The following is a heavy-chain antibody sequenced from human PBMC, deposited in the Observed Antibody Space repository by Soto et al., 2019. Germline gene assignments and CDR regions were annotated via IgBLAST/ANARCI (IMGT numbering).Heavy chain of an antibody. Sequence: SETLSLTCAVYGGSFSGYYWSWIRQPPGKGLEWIGEINHSGSTNYNPSLKSRVTISVDTSKNQFSLKLSSVTAADTAVYYCARCVEQLDRPFITYYYYYYMDVWGKGTTVTVSS. D-gene: IGHD6-13*01. J-gene: IGHJ6*03. CDR3: ARCVEQLDRPFITYYYYYYMDV. CDR1: GGSFSGYY. CDR2: INHSGST. V-gene: IGHV4-34*01.